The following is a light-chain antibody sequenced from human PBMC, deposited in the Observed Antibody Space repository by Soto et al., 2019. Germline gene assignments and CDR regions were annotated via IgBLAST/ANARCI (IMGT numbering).Light chain of an antibody. J-gene: IGLJ1*01. CDR1: SSDVGGYDY. Sequence: QSALTQPRSVSGSPGQSVTISCTGTSSDVGGYDYVSWYQHYPGKAPKLMIFEVYLRPSGVPDRFSGSKSGNTAFLTISGLRAEDEADYYCCSYAGSYSYVFGNGTKLTVL. V-gene: IGLV2-11*01. CDR3: CSYAGSYSYV. CDR2: EVY.